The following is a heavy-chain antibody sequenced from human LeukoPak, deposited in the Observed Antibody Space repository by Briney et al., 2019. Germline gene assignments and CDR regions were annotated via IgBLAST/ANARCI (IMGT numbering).Heavy chain of an antibody. V-gene: IGHV4-39*07. D-gene: IGHD2-15*01. CDR1: GGAISSSSYY. Sequence: PSETLSLTCTVSGGAISSSSYYWGWIRQPPGKGLEWIGNIYYSGSTNYTPSLKSRVTISVDTSKNQFSLKLSSVTAADTAMYYCASDAPGLLGYWGQGTLVTVSS. CDR2: IYYSGST. CDR3: ASDAPGLLGY. J-gene: IGHJ4*02.